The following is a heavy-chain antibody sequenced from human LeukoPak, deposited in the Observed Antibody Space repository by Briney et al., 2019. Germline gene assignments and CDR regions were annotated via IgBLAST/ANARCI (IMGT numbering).Heavy chain of an antibody. CDR2: ISGSGTSI. Sequence: PGGSLRLSCAASGFTFSNFAVAWVRQAPGKGLEWVSAISGSGTSIYYADSVRGHFTISRDNSKNTLYLQMNSLRAEDTAVYYCARDPRSIAAARNYFDYWGQGTLVTVSS. CDR1: GFTFSNFA. D-gene: IGHD6-13*01. J-gene: IGHJ4*02. CDR3: ARDPRSIAAARNYFDY. V-gene: IGHV3-23*01.